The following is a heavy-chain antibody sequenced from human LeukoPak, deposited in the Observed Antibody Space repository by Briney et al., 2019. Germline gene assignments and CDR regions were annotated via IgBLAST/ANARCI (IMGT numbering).Heavy chain of an antibody. CDR2: ISYDGSNK. CDR1: GFTFSSYG. D-gene: IGHD3-3*01. CDR3: AKDQSTSKYDFWSGYYHNEGPDDY. Sequence: GGSLRLSCAASGFTFSSYGMHWVRQAPGKGLEWVAVISYDGSNKYYADSVKGRFTISRDNSKNTLYLQLNSLRAEDTAVYYCAKDQSTSKYDFWSGYYHNEGPDDYWGQGTLVTVSS. V-gene: IGHV3-30*18. J-gene: IGHJ4*02.